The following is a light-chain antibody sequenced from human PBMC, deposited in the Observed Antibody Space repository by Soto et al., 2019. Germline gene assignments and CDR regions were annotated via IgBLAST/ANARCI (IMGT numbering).Light chain of an antibody. CDR1: QSVSSSY. CDR2: GAS. CDR3: QQYNNWPPIT. J-gene: IGKJ5*01. Sequence: EIGLMQSPRTLSLSPGKRATLSCRASQSVSSSYLAWYQQKPGQAPRLLIYGASSRATGIPDRFSGSGSGTDFTLTIIRLEPDDFAVYYCQQYNNWPPITFGQGTRLEIK. V-gene: IGKV3-20*01.